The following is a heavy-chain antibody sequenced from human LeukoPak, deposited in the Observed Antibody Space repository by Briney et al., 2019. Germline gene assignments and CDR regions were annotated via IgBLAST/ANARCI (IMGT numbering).Heavy chain of an antibody. CDR2: ISYDGSNK. CDR3: ARAYSSGWSTFDY. Sequence: GGSLRLSCVASGFTFSSYAMHWVRQAPGKGLEWVAVISYDGSNKYYADSVKGRFTISRDNSKNTLYLQMNSLRAEDTAVYYCARAYSSGWSTFDYWGQGTLVTVSS. J-gene: IGHJ4*02. D-gene: IGHD6-19*01. CDR1: GFTFSSYA. V-gene: IGHV3-30*04.